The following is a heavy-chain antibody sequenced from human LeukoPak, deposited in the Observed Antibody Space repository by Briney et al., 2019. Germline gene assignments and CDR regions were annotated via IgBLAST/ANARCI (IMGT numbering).Heavy chain of an antibody. V-gene: IGHV3-21*01. D-gene: IGHD2-15*01. CDR2: ISSSSSYI. CDR1: GFTFSSYS. Sequence: TGGSLRLSCAASGFTFSSYSMNWVRQAPGKGLEWVSSISSSSSYIYYADSVKGRFTISRDNAKNSLYLQMNSLRAEDTAVYYCARGIVEVVAATSNWFDPWGQGTLVTVSS. J-gene: IGHJ5*02. CDR3: ARGIVEVVAATSNWFDP.